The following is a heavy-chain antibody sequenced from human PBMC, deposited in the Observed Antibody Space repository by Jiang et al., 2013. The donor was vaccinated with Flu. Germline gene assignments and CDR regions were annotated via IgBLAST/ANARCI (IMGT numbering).Heavy chain of an antibody. CDR3: ARLWDISGRPYWFDP. D-gene: IGHD6-6*01. J-gene: IGHJ5*02. Sequence: PGESLRISCKGSGYTFTHYWIGWVRQMPGKGLEWMGIIYPADSDTRYSPSFQGQVTISADKSINTAYLQWSSLKASDTAMYYCARLWDISGRPYWFDPWGQGTLVTVSS. V-gene: IGHV5-51*01. CDR1: GYTFTHYW. CDR2: IYPADSDT.